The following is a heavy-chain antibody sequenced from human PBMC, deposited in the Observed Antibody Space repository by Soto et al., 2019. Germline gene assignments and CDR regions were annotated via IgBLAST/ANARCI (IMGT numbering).Heavy chain of an antibody. CDR2: ISYDGSIK. J-gene: IGHJ6*02. CDR1: GFTFGAYA. Sequence: QVQLVESGGGVVQPGRSLRLSCAASGFTFGAYAMHWVRQAPGKGLEWVAVISYDGSIKYYADSVKGRFTISRDNSKNTLSLQMNGLRPEDTAIYHCARRVAEGGMDVWGQGTTVTVSS. D-gene: IGHD2-15*01. V-gene: IGHV3-30-3*01. CDR3: ARRVAEGGMDV.